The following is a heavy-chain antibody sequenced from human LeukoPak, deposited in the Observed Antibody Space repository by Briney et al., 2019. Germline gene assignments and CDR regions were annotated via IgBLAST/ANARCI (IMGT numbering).Heavy chain of an antibody. CDR2: INHSGST. J-gene: IGHJ4*02. D-gene: IGHD3-22*01. CDR3: ARGTYYYDSSGYYYVLPDY. V-gene: IGHV4-39*07. CDR1: GGSIRSSYYY. Sequence: SETLSLTCTVSGGSIRSSYYYWGWIRQPPGKGLEWIGEINHSGSTNYNPSLKSRVTISVDTSKNQFSLKLSSVTAADTAVYYCARGTYYYDSSGYYYVLPDYWGQGTLVTVSS.